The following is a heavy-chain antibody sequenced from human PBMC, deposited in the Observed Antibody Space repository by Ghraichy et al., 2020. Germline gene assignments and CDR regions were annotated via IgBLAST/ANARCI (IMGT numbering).Heavy chain of an antibody. CDR3: ARTDWSYEVYFDS. CDR1: GFTFSRYW. J-gene: IGHJ4*02. V-gene: IGHV3-7*01. Sequence: LSLTCAASGFTFSRYWMTWVRQAPGKGLEWLVNINRDGSEKYYVDSVKGRFTISRDNAKNSVTLQMNSLRAEDTAVYYCARTDWSYEVYFDSWGQGTLVTVAS. D-gene: IGHD1-7*01. CDR2: INRDGSEK.